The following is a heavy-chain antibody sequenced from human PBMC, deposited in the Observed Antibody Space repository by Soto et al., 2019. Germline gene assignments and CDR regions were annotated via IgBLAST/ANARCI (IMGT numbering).Heavy chain of an antibody. Sequence: QVQLQESGPGLVKPSQTLSLTCTVSGGSISSGDYYWSWIRQPPGKGLEWIGYIHYSGSTYYNPSLKSRVTTSVDTSKNQFSLKLSSVTAADTAVYYCARARSDILTGGYNWFDPWGQGTLVTVSS. CDR2: IHYSGST. J-gene: IGHJ5*02. CDR3: ARARSDILTGGYNWFDP. D-gene: IGHD3-9*01. V-gene: IGHV4-30-4*01. CDR1: GGSISSGDYY.